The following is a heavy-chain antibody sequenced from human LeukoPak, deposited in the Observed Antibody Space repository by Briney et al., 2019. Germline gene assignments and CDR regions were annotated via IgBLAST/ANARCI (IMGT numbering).Heavy chain of an antibody. CDR3: ARVHAAFPFDY. J-gene: IGHJ4*02. CDR1: GFTFSSFS. D-gene: IGHD2-15*01. V-gene: IGHV3-48*01. Sequence: GGSLRLSCAASGFTFSSFSMNWVRQAPGKGLEWVSYISTSSSTMYYADSVKGRFTISRDNAKNSLYLQMNSLRAEDTAVYYCARVHAAFPFDYWGQGTLVTVSS. CDR2: ISTSSSTM.